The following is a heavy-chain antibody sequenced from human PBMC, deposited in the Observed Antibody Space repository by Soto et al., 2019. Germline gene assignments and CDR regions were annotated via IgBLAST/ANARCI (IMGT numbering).Heavy chain of an antibody. J-gene: IGHJ5*02. CDR2: IWCDGSNK. V-gene: IGHV3-33*01. CDR1: GFTFSSYG. D-gene: IGHD1-26*01. Sequence: QVQLVESGGGVVQPGRSLRLSCAASGFTFSSYGMHWVRQAPGKGLEWVAVIWCDGSNKYYADSVKGRFTISRDNSKNTLYLQMNSLRAEDTAVYYCARDWDNNWFDPWGQGTLVTVSS. CDR3: ARDWDNNWFDP.